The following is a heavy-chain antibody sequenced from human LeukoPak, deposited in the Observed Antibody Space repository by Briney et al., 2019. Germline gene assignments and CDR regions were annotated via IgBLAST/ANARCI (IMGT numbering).Heavy chain of an antibody. V-gene: IGHV4-59*08. CDR1: GGSISSCY. J-gene: IGHJ4*02. D-gene: IGHD3-9*01. CDR2: IYYSGST. CDR3: ARLAQYYDILTGYYNSGIFDY. Sequence: SETLSLTCTVSGGSISSCYWSWIRQPPGKGLEWIGYIYYSGSTNYNPSLKSRVTISVDTSKNQFSLKLSSVTAADTAVYYCARLAQYYDILTGYYNSGIFDYWGQGTLVTVSS.